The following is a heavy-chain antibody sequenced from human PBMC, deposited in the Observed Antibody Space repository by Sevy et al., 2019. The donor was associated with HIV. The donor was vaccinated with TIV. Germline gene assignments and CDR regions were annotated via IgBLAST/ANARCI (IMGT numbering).Heavy chain of an antibody. J-gene: IGHJ3*02. V-gene: IGHV4-34*01. CDR1: GGSFSGYY. D-gene: IGHD2-2*01. CDR2: INHSGGT. Sequence: SETLSLTCAVYGGSFSGYYWSWIRQPPGKGLEWIGEINHSGGTNYNPSLKSRVTISGDTSKNQFSLNLNSVTAADTAVYYCARHCTRSSCSHAFDIWGQGTPVTVSS. CDR3: ARHCTRSSCSHAFDI.